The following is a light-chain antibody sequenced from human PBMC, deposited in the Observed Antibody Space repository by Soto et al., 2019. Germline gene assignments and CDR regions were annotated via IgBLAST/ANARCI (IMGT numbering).Light chain of an antibody. J-gene: IGLJ2*01. CDR2: SNN. CDR1: SSNIGSNT. Sequence: QPVLTQPPSASGTPGQRVTISCSGSSSNIGSNTVNWYQQLPGTAPKLLIYSNNQRPSGVPDRFSGSKSGTSASLAISGLQSEDEADYHCASWDDSLNGRVVFGGGTKLTVL. V-gene: IGLV1-44*01. CDR3: ASWDDSLNGRVV.